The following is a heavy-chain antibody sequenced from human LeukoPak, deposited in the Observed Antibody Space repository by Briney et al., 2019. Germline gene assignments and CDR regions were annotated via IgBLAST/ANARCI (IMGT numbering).Heavy chain of an antibody. Sequence: GGSLRLSCAASGFTFSSYAMNWARQAPGKGLEWVSTITGSGGDTYYADSVKGRFTISRDNSKNTLYLQMNSLRAEDTAVYYCARDGYYYDSSGYYYYLDYWGRGTLVTVSS. CDR3: ARDGYYYDSSGYYYYLDY. CDR1: GFTFSSYA. CDR2: ITGSGGDT. D-gene: IGHD3-22*01. V-gene: IGHV3-23*01. J-gene: IGHJ4*02.